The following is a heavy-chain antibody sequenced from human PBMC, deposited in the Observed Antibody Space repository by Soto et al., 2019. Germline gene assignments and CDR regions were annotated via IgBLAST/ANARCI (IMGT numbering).Heavy chain of an antibody. V-gene: IGHV4-31*03. CDR2: IYYSGST. J-gene: IGHJ5*02. D-gene: IGHD2-2*01. CDR3: ARVDCSSSSCYEGDWFDP. Sequence: QVQLQESGPGLVKPSQTLSLTCTVSGGSISSGGYYWSWIRQHPGKGLEWIGYIYYSGSTYYNPSLKSRVTISVDTSKNQFSLKVSSVTAADTAVYYCARVDCSSSSCYEGDWFDPWGQGTLVTVSS. CDR1: GGSISSGGYY.